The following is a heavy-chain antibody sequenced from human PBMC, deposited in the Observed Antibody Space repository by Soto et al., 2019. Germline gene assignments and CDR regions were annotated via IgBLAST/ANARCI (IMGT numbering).Heavy chain of an antibody. CDR2: SIPIVGTA. Sequence: SAVKVSCMASLWTFSKYAISWVRQAPARGVEWMGGSIPIVGTANYAKKFQGRVTITADESTSTAYMELSSLRSEDTAVYYCARVGTIVYCSGGSCPFDYWGQGTLVTVSS. CDR3: ARVGTIVYCSGGSCPFDY. J-gene: IGHJ4*02. CDR1: LWTFSKYA. D-gene: IGHD2-15*01. V-gene: IGHV1-69*13.